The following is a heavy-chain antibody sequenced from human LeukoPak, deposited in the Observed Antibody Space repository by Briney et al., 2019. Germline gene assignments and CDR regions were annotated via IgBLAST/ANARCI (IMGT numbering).Heavy chain of an antibody. Sequence: SVKVSCKASGGTFSSYAISWVRQAPGQGLEWMGGIIPIFGTANYAQKFQGSVTITADESTSTAYMELSSLRSEDTAVYYCARDGRSGVPFDYWGQGTLVTVSS. J-gene: IGHJ4*02. CDR2: IIPIFGTA. D-gene: IGHD7-27*01. CDR3: ARDGRSGVPFDY. CDR1: GGTFSSYA. V-gene: IGHV1-69*13.